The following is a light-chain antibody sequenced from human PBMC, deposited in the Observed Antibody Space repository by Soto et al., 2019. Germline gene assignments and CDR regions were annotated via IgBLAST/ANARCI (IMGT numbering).Light chain of an antibody. CDR3: SSYTSISTWV. Sequence: QSALTQPASVSGSPGQSITISCTGTSSDVGNYNYVSWFQQHPGKAPKVIIYDVSNRPSGISDRFSGSKSGNTASLTISGLQAEDEADYYCSSYTSISTWVFGGGTKLTVL. CDR2: DVS. CDR1: SSDVGNYNY. J-gene: IGLJ3*02. V-gene: IGLV2-14*03.